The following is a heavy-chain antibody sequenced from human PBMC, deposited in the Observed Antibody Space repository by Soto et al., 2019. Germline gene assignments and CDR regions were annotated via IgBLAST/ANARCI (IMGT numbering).Heavy chain of an antibody. CDR1: GFTFSSYG. CDR2: VSGSAANT. J-gene: IGHJ6*02. Sequence: GGPLRLSCAASGFTFSSYGMHWVRQAPGKGLEWVSAVSGSAANTFYVDSVKGRFTISRDNAKNSLYLQMNSLRAEDTAVYYCARDNNDILTGYYKGYRRGQTGMDVWGQGTTVTVSS. CDR3: ARDNNDILTGYYKGYRRGQTGMDV. D-gene: IGHD3-9*01. V-gene: IGHV3-21*01.